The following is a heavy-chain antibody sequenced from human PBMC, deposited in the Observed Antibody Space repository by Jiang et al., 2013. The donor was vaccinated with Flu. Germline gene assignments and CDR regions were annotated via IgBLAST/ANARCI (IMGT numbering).Heavy chain of an antibody. CDR2: IYYSGTT. J-gene: IGHJ4*02. V-gene: IGHV4-61*01. CDR1: VPPSVVVGTT. D-gene: IGHD2-15*01. Sequence: LLKPSEALSLTCAVLVPPSVVVGTTGAGSGSPRKGLEWIGYIYYSGTTLYNPSLKSRVTISKDTSKNTFSLNLSSVTAADTAFYYCARDSCSGSTCSGIDYWGQGTLVTVSS. CDR3: ARDSCSGSTCSGIDY.